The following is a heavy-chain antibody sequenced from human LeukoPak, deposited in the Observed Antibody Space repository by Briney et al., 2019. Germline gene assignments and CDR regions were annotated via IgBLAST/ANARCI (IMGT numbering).Heavy chain of an antibody. Sequence: GASVKVSCKASGYTFTSYYMHWVRQAPGQGLEWMGIINPSGGSTSYAQKFQGRVTMTRDTSTSTVYMELSSLRSEDTAVYYCARVSYYDSSGYPEYFHHWGQGTLVTVSS. J-gene: IGHJ1*01. CDR1: GYTFTSYY. V-gene: IGHV1-46*01. D-gene: IGHD3-22*01. CDR2: INPSGGST. CDR3: ARVSYYDSSGYPEYFHH.